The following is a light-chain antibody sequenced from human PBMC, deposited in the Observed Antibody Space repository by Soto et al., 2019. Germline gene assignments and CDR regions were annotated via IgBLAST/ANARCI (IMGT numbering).Light chain of an antibody. CDR2: GAS. CDR3: QQYDSPSGFI. Sequence: IVLTQSPGTLSLSPGERATLSCRASQSVSSRYLAWYQQKPGQAPSLLIYGASSMATGIPDRFSGSGSVTDFTLTNSRLEPEDFAVYYCQQYDSPSGFIFGPGTKVDIK. V-gene: IGKV3-20*01. CDR1: QSVSSRY. J-gene: IGKJ3*01.